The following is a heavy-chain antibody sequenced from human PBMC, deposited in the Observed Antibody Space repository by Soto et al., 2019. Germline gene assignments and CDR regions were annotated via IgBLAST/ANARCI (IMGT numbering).Heavy chain of an antibody. D-gene: IGHD3-22*01. Sequence: PGGSLRLSCEASGFAFSDYYMSWIRQAPGKGLEWVSYISATGKTFYYADSVKGRLAISRDNAKKSVYLQMNSLRAEDTAVYYCATGGHYYDSSGYYWDYWGQGTLVTVSP. CDR2: ISATGKTF. CDR1: GFAFSDYY. V-gene: IGHV3-11*04. J-gene: IGHJ4*02. CDR3: ATGGHYYDSSGYYWDY.